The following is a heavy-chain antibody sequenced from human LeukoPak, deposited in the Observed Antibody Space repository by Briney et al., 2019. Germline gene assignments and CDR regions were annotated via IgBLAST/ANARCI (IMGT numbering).Heavy chain of an antibody. CDR1: GYTFTGYY. D-gene: IGHD3-22*01. J-gene: IGHJ4*02. Sequence: GASVKVSCKTSGYTFTGYYMHWVRQAPGQGLEWMGWINPNSGGTNYAQKFQGRVTMTRDTSISTAYMELSRLTSDDTAVYYCARIEYFHGSSYYYVHPRTPDSWGQGTQVTVSS. CDR2: INPNSGGT. V-gene: IGHV1-2*02. CDR3: ARIEYFHGSSYYYVHPRTPDS.